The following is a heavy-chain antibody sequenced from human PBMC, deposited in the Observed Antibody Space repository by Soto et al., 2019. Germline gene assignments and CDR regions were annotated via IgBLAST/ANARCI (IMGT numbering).Heavy chain of an antibody. CDR3: AMLGGWSGGSSGMDV. Sequence: EVQLVESGGGLVQPGGSLRLSCAASGLIFSDYHMDWVRQAPGKGLEWVGRIRRKANSYTTEYAASVKGSFTISRDDSKNSLYLQMNSLKSEDTGVYYCAMLGGWSGGSSGMDVWGQGTTVTVSS. V-gene: IGHV3-72*01. D-gene: IGHD6-19*01. CDR2: IRRKANSYTT. CDR1: GLIFSDYH. J-gene: IGHJ6*01.